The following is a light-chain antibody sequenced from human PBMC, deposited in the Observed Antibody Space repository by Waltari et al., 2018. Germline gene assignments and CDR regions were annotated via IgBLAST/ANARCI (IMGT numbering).Light chain of an antibody. CDR2: GAS. Sequence: DIPVTQSPSSVSASVGDRVIIPCRASQTIQTFLNWYRQRPGIAPKPLISGASTLQSGVPSRFSGRGSGSNFTLTIRNLQPEDSASYYCQQSHSVPYNFGQGTKLEIK. CDR1: QTIQTF. V-gene: IGKV1-39*01. J-gene: IGKJ2*01. CDR3: QQSHSVPYN.